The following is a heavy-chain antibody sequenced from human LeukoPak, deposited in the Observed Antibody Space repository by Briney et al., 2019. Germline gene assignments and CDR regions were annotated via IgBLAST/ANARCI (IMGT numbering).Heavy chain of an antibody. D-gene: IGHD6-19*01. CDR2: IYYSGST. CDR1: GGSISSYY. Sequence: SETLSLTCTVSGGSISSYYWSWIRQPPGKGLEWIGYIYYSGSTNYNPSLESRVTISVDTSKNQFSLKLSSVTAADTAVYYCAREGTRQWLAPYWYFDLWGRGTLVTVSS. CDR3: AREGTRQWLAPYWYFDL. J-gene: IGHJ2*01. V-gene: IGHV4-59*01.